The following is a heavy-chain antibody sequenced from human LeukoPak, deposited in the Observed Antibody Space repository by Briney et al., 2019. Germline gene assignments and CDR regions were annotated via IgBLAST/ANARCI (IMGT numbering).Heavy chain of an antibody. J-gene: IGHJ6*02. CDR3: ARDTYIVADPNPNYFYYYGMDV. D-gene: IGHD6-13*01. V-gene: IGHV3-74*01. Sequence: PGGSLRLSCAASGFTFTSYWMHWVRQVPGKGLVWVSQINIDGSTTNYADSVKGRFTISRDNAKNTLYLQMTSLRVEDTAVYYCARDTYIVADPNPNYFYYYGMDVWGQGTTVTVSS. CDR2: INIDGSTT. CDR1: GFTFTSYW.